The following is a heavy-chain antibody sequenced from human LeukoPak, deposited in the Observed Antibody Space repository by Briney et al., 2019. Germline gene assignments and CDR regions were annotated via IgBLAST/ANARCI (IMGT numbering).Heavy chain of an antibody. CDR2: IYYSGST. V-gene: IGHV4-39*07. CDR1: GGSISSSSYY. Sequence: SETLSLTCTVSGGSISSSSYYWGWFRHPPGKGLEWIGSIYYSGSTYYNPSLKSRVTISVDTSKNQFSLKLSSVTAADTAVYYCARANWNRRYYFDYWGQGTLVTVSS. CDR3: ARANWNRRYYFDY. J-gene: IGHJ4*02. D-gene: IGHD1-1*01.